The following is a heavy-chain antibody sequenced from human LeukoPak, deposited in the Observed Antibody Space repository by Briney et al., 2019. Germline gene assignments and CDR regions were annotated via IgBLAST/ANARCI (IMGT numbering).Heavy chain of an antibody. V-gene: IGHV1-2*06. CDR3: ARVNEKDCSSTSCEGPCYYYYYMDV. J-gene: IGHJ6*03. D-gene: IGHD2-2*01. Sequence: ASVKVSCKASGYTFTGYYMHWVRQAPGQGLEWMGRINPNSGGTNYAQKFQGRVTMTRDTSISTAYMELSRLRSDDTAVYYCARVNEKDCSSTSCEGPCYYYYYMDVWGKGTTVTVSS. CDR1: GYTFTGYY. CDR2: INPNSGGT.